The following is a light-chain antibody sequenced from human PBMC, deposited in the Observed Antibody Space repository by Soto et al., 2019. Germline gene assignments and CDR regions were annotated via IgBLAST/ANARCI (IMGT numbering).Light chain of an antibody. V-gene: IGKV1-33*01. J-gene: IGKJ5*01. CDR2: DSY. CDR1: QDITNY. Sequence: DIQMTQSPSSLSASVGDRVTITCQGSQDITNYLNWYQQKAGKAPKLLIHDSYNLETGVPSRFSVSGSGTYFSFTISSLQPEDIATYYCQQYDTLPLTFGQGTRLEIK. CDR3: QQYDTLPLT.